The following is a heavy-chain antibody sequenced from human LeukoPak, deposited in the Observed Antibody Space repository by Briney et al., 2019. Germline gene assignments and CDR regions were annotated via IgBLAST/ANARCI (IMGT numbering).Heavy chain of an antibody. CDR1: GFPFSDYY. J-gene: IGHJ4*02. CDR3: ARGRDQVRLPTFDY. V-gene: IGHV3-11*01. Sequence: GGSLRLSCAASGFPFSDYYMSWIRQAPGKGLEWVSHISGSANTIYNADSVKGRFTISRDNAKNSLFLQMNSLGAEDTAVYYCARGRDQVRLPTFDYWGQGTLVTVSS. D-gene: IGHD2-2*01. CDR2: ISGSANTI.